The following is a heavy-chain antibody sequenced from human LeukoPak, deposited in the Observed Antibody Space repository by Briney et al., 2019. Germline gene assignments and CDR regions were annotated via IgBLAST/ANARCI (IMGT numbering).Heavy chain of an antibody. Sequence: PGGALRLSCAASALTFSGYWMMNWVRQAPGEGLEWVANINQDGSEKYYVDSVKGRFTISRDNAKNSVYLQMNNLRVEDTAVYYCASGTGSSYFYQFGINFWGQGTLATVSS. D-gene: IGHD6-13*01. J-gene: IGHJ4*02. V-gene: IGHV3-7*01. CDR1: ALTFSGYW. CDR2: INQDGSEK. CDR3: ASGTGSSYFYQFGINF.